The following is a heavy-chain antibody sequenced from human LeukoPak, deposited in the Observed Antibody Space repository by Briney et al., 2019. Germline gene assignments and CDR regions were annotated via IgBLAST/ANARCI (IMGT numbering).Heavy chain of an antibody. V-gene: IGHV3-30*04. CDR3: ARVSYDFWSGYLDYFDY. J-gene: IGHJ4*02. CDR2: ISYDGSNK. CDR1: GFTFSSYA. Sequence: PGGSLRLSCAASGFTFSSYAMHWVRQAPGKGLEWVAVISYDGSNKYYADSVKGRFTISRDNSKNTLYLQMNSLRAEDTAVYYCARVSYDFWSGYLDYFDYWGQGNLVTVSS. D-gene: IGHD3-3*01.